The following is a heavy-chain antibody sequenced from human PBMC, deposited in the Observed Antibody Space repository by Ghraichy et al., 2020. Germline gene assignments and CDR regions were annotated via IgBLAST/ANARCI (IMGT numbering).Heavy chain of an antibody. D-gene: IGHD5-12*01. J-gene: IGHJ4*02. Sequence: GESLNISCAASGFTFSSYAMSWVRQAPGKGLEWVSAISGSGGSTYYADSVKGRFTISRDNSKNTLYLQMNSLRAEDTAVYYCAKHPPPVATLMYFDYWCQGTLVTVSS. CDR1: GFTFSSYA. V-gene: IGHV3-23*01. CDR3: AKHPPPVATLMYFDY. CDR2: ISGSGGST.